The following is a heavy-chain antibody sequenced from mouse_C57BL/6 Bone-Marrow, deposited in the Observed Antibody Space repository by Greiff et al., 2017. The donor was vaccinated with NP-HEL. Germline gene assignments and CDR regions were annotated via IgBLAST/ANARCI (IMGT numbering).Heavy chain of an antibody. V-gene: IGHV5-17*01. CDR2: ISSGSSTI. CDR1: GFTFSDYG. CDR3: ARQVYYYGSSPFAY. Sequence: EVQLVESGGGLVKPGGSLKLSCAASGFTFSDYGMHWVRQAPEKGLEWVAYISSGSSTIYYADTVKGRFTISRDNAKNTLFLQMTSLRSEDTAMYYCARQVYYYGSSPFAYGGQGTLVTVSA. J-gene: IGHJ3*01. D-gene: IGHD1-1*01.